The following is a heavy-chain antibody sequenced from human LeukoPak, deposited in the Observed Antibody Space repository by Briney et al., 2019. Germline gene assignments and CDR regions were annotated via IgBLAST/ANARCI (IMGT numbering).Heavy chain of an antibody. CDR1: GFTFSSYA. CDR2: ISGSGGST. V-gene: IGHV3-23*01. Sequence: PGGSLRLSCAASGFTFSSYAMSWVRQAPGEGLEWVSAISGSGGSTYYADSVRGRFTISRDNSKNTLFLQMNSLRAEDTAIYYCAKALSDSSGVFDYWAQGTLVTVSS. CDR3: AKALSDSSGVFDY. J-gene: IGHJ4*02. D-gene: IGHD3-22*01.